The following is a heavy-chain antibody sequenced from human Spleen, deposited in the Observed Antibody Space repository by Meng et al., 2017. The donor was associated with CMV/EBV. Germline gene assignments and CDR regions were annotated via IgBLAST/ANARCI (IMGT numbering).Heavy chain of an antibody. CDR1: GYTFTGYY. D-gene: IGHD2-15*01. Sequence: ASVKVSCKASGYTFTGYYMHWVRQAPGQGLEWMGWISAYNGDTRYAQKDQERVTMTRDTSTSTVYMELRSLRSDDTAVYYCASGYCSSGSCYPYYFDYWGQGARVTVSS. CDR2: ISAYNGDT. V-gene: IGHV1-18*04. CDR3: ASGYCSSGSCYPYYFDY. J-gene: IGHJ4*02.